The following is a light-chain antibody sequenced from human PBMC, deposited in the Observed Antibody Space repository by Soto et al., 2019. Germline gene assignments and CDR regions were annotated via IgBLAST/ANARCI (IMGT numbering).Light chain of an antibody. Sequence: AIRMTPSPSSLSASTGDRVTITCRASQGSSSYLAWYQRKPGKAPKLLIYAASTLQSGVPSRFSGGGSGTDFTLTISCLQSEDFATYYCQQYYSYPLTFGGGTKVDIK. CDR3: QQYYSYPLT. CDR2: AAS. CDR1: QGSSSY. J-gene: IGKJ4*01. V-gene: IGKV1-8*01.